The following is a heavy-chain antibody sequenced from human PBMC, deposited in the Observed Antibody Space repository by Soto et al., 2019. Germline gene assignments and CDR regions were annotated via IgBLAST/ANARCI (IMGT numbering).Heavy chain of an antibody. CDR1: GFTFSSNW. D-gene: IGHD2-2*01. CDR2: IRQDGSEI. CDR3: AREVVVSRGASYFGY. V-gene: IGHV3-7*04. Sequence: PGGSLRLSCVGSGFTFSSNWMTWVRQAPGKGLERVANIRQDGSEINYVDSVKGRFTISRDNTKNSLYLQMNSLRAEDTAIYYCAREVVVSRGASYFGYWGPGTLVTVSS. J-gene: IGHJ4*02.